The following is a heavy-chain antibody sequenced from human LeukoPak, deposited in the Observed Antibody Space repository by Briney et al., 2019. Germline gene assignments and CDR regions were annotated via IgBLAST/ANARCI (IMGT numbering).Heavy chain of an antibody. D-gene: IGHD6-19*01. Sequence: GTSLRLSCAASGFPFSSHGMHWVRQAPGKGLEWVARLVYDARSDYGNSVKGRFSISRDDSKNTLFLDMSNLRVEDTALYYCARDLSAAFDFWGQGVLVTVSS. J-gene: IGHJ4*02. CDR2: LVYDARS. CDR3: ARDLSAAFDF. CDR1: GFPFSSHG. V-gene: IGHV3-33*01.